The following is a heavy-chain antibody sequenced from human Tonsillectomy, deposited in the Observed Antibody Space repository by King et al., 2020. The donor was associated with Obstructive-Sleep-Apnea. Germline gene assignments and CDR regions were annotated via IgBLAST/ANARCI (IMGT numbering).Heavy chain of an antibody. J-gene: IGHJ6*02. CDR3: AKDRYYDRGGMDV. V-gene: IGHV3-9*01. D-gene: IGHD3-22*01. CDR1: GFTFDDYA. Sequence: VQLVESGGGLVQPGRSLRLSCAASGFTFDDYAMHWVRQAPGKGLEWVSGISWNSGSIGYVDSVKGRFTISRDNAKNSLYLQMNSLRAEDTALYYCAKDRYYDRGGMDVWGQGTTVTVSS. CDR2: ISWNSGSI.